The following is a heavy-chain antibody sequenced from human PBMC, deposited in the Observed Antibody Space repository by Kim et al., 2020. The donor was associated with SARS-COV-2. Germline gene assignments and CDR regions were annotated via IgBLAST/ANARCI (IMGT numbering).Heavy chain of an antibody. D-gene: IGHD1-26*01. CDR3: ARVSWELHIDY. CDR2: T. V-gene: IGHV4-4*07. Sequence: TNYNPSRKSGVTMSEATSKNQFALKLSSVAAADTAVYYCARVSWELHIDYWGQGTLVTVSS. J-gene: IGHJ4*02.